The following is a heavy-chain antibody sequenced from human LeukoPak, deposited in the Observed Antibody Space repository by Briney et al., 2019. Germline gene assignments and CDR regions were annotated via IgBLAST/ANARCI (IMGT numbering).Heavy chain of an antibody. D-gene: IGHD5-18*01. CDR2: IYYSGST. J-gene: IGHJ2*01. CDR3: ARDSDSTWIQLWSSYWYFDL. V-gene: IGHV4-39*07. Sequence: SETLSLTCTVSGGSISSSSYYWGWIRQPPGKGLEWIGSIYYSGSTYYNPSLKSRVTISVDTSKNQFSLKLSSVTAADTAVYYCARDSDSTWIQLWSSYWYFDLWGRGTLVTVSS. CDR1: GGSISSSSYY.